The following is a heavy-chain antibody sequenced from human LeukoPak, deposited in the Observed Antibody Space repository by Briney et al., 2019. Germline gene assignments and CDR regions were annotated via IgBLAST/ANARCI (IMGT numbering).Heavy chain of an antibody. Sequence: PGGSLRLSCAASGLTFSTHWMYWVRQAPGKEFVWVSRINGDGSLTSYADSVRGRFTISRDNAKETLYLQMTSLRVEDTAVYSCASLLTPYHGSGGGGMDVWGQGTTVTVSS. CDR3: ASLLTPYHGSGGGGMDV. J-gene: IGHJ6*02. D-gene: IGHD3-10*01. CDR1: GLTFSTHW. V-gene: IGHV3-74*01. CDR2: INGDGSLT.